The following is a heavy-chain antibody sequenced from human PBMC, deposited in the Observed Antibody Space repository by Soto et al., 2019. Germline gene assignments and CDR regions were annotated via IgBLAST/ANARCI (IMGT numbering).Heavy chain of an antibody. V-gene: IGHV4-30-2*01. CDR2: MYPSGSF. J-gene: IGHJ6*02. CDR1: GGSNGRAGYS. D-gene: IGHD2-8*02. Sequence: PSETLSLTCVVSGGSNGRAGYSWSWFRQPQRKCLEWIGYMYPSGSFYYKPSLKCRVTISIDKSKNEFSLKLNSVTAADTAVYYCARGGYGTGGICYYYYGWDVWDQGSTVTV. CDR3: ARGGYGTGGICYYYYGWDV.